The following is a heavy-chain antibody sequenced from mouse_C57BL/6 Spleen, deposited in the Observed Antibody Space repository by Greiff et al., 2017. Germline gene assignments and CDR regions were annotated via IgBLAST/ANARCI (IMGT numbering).Heavy chain of an antibody. CDR3: AEDSSGDYLDY. J-gene: IGHJ2*01. V-gene: IGHV1-82*01. Sequence: QVQLQQSGPELVKPGASVKISCKASGYAFSSSWMNWVKQRPGKGLEWIGRIYPGDGDTNYNGKFKGKATLTADKSSSTAYMQLSSLTSEDSAVYFCAEDSSGDYLDYWGQGTTLTVSS. CDR2: IYPGDGDT. D-gene: IGHD3-2*02. CDR1: GYAFSSSW.